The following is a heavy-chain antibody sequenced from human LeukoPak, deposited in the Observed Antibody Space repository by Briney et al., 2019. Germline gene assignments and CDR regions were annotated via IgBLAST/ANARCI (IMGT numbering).Heavy chain of an antibody. CDR1: GGSISSSSYY. V-gene: IGHV4-39*07. D-gene: IGHD3-10*01. CDR2: INHSGST. J-gene: IGHJ4*02. Sequence: ETLSLTCTVSGGSISSSSYYWGWIRQPPGKGLEWIGEINHSGSTNYSPSLKSRVTISVDTSKNQFSLKLSSVTAADTAVYYCARGPGRHYYGSGSYYKVWGQGTLVTVSS. CDR3: ARGPGRHYYGSGSYYKV.